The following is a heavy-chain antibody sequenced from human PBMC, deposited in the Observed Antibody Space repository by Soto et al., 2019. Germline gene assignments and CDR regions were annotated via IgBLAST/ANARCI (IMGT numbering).Heavy chain of an antibody. J-gene: IGHJ4*02. Sequence: SETLSLTCSVSGGPIRSSSHYWGWIRQSPGTGLEWIGSIDESGDSYYNPSLKSRVTMFVDTSKNQFSLKLSSVTGADSAIYSCAREGGYLDYWGQGTLVTVSS. V-gene: IGHV4-39*02. CDR3: AREGGYLDY. CDR1: GGPIRSSSHY. CDR2: IDESGDS. D-gene: IGHD3-16*01.